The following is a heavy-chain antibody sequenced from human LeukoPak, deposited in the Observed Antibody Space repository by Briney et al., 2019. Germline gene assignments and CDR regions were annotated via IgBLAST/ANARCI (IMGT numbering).Heavy chain of an antibody. CDR2: IYHSGST. J-gene: IGHJ4*02. V-gene: IGHV4-39*07. CDR3: ATLKNWGPPSDDC. CDR1: GGSISSSSYY. D-gene: IGHD7-27*01. Sequence: PSETLSLTCTVSGGSISSSSYYWGWIRQPPGKGLEWIGSIYHSGSTYYNPSLKSRVTISVDTSKNQFSLKLTSVTAADTAVYYCATLKNWGPPSDDCWGQGTLVTVSS.